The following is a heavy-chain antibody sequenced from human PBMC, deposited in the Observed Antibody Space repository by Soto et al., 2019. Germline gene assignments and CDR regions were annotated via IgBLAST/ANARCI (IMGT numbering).Heavy chain of an antibody. D-gene: IGHD3-22*01. V-gene: IGHV1-8*01. J-gene: IGHJ4*02. Sequence: QVQLVQSGAEVKKPGASVMVSCKASGYTFREYDINWVRQASGQGLEWMGWMNPNSGNTAYAQKFQGRVTMTGDTTTNTAYMELSSLTSADTAVYYCTRRARIGKQLWLPFDSWAQGTLVTVSS. CDR1: GYTFREYD. CDR2: MNPNSGNT. CDR3: TRRARIGKQLWLPFDS.